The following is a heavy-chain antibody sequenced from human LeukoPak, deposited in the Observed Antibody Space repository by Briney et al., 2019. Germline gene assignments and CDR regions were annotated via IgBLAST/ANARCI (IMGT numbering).Heavy chain of an antibody. CDR2: IKQDGSEK. V-gene: IGHV3-7*04. Sequence: PGWSLRLSCAASGFTFSRYWMSWVRQAPGKGLEWVANIKQDGSEKYYVDSVKGPFTISRDNAKNSLYLQRNSMRAEDTAGYDCAREGLGGGRPPDCWGQGTLVTVSS. CDR1: GFTFSRYW. J-gene: IGHJ4*02. CDR3: AREGLGGGRPPDC. D-gene: IGHD2-15*01.